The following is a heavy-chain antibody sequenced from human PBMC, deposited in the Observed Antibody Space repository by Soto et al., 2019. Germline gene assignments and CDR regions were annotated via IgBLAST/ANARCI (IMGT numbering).Heavy chain of an antibody. CDR2: ISGSGDST. D-gene: IGHD1-26*01. CDR1: GFTFSSYA. Sequence: EVRLLESGGGLVQPGGSLRLSCAASGFTFSSYAMRWDRQAPVKGLEWVSAISGSGDSTYYADSVKGRFTISRDNSKNTLYLQMISLRAEDTAVYYCARWGSGSYYDYWGQGSLVTVSS. V-gene: IGHV3-23*01. J-gene: IGHJ4*02. CDR3: ARWGSGSYYDY.